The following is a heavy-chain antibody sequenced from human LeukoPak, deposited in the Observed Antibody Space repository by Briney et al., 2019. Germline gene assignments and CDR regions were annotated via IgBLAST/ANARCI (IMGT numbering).Heavy chain of an antibody. D-gene: IGHD3-3*01. V-gene: IGHV4-34*01. CDR1: GGSFSSYY. J-gene: IGHJ3*02. CDR2: INYSGST. Sequence: SETLSLTCVVDGGSFSSYYWSWIRQPPGKRLEWIGEINYSGSTDYNPSLKSRVTISVHTSKNQFSLRLSSVTAADTAVYYCAIGDNVLRFLEVDAFDIWGQGTMVTVCS. CDR3: AIGDNVLRFLEVDAFDI.